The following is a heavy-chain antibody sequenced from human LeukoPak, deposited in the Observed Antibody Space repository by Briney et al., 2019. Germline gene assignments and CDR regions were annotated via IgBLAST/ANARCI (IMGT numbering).Heavy chain of an antibody. CDR2: ISGSGGST. J-gene: IGHJ6*02. CDR3: AKGTDLEWLSPSHYYYGMDV. V-gene: IGHV3-23*01. CDR1: GFTFSSYA. D-gene: IGHD3-3*01. Sequence: TGGSLRLSCAASGFTFSSYAMSWVRQAPGKGLEWVSAISGSGGSTYYADSVKGRFTISRDNSKNTLYLQMNSLRAEDTAVYYCAKGTDLEWLSPSHYYYGMDVWGQGTTVTVSS.